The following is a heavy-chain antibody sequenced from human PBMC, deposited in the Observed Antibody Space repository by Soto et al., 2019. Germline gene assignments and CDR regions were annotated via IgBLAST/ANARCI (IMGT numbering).Heavy chain of an antibody. CDR3: ARDIFDSSGWGDFDY. J-gene: IGHJ4*02. Sequence: QVQLVESGGGVVQPGRSLRLSCAASGFTFSSYGMHWVRQAPGKGLEWVAVIWYDGSNKYYADSVKGRFTISRDNSKNMMYLQINSMRAEDTAVDYFARDIFDSSGWGDFDYWGQGTLVTVSS. D-gene: IGHD6-19*01. CDR2: IWYDGSNK. CDR1: GFTFSSYG. V-gene: IGHV3-33*01.